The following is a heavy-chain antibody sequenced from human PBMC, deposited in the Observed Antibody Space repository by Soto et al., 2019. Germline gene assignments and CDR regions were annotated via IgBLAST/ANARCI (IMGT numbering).Heavy chain of an antibody. CDR1: GGSISSYY. D-gene: IGHD2-2*01. Sequence: QVQLQESGPGLVKPSETLSLTCTVSGGSISSYYWSWIRQPPGKGLKWIGYIYYSGSTNYNPSLKSRVTISVDTSKNQFSLKLSSVTAADTAVYYCAREHAKGFDYWGQGTLVTVSS. CDR2: IYYSGST. V-gene: IGHV4-59*01. J-gene: IGHJ4*02. CDR3: AREHAKGFDY.